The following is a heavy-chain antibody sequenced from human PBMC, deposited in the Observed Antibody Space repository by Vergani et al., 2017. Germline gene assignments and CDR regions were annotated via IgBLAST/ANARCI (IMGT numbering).Heavy chain of an antibody. V-gene: IGHV5-51*01. CDR1: GYSFTNYW. CDR2: IYPSDSDT. J-gene: IGHJ4*02. CDR3: ARLYGRDSSGSKYFDY. D-gene: IGHD3-22*01. Sequence: EVQLVQSGAEVKKPGESLKISCKDSGYSFTNYWIGWVRQRPGKGLEWMGIIYPSDSDTRYSPSFQGQVTISADKSISTAYLQWSSLKASDTAMYYCARLYGRDSSGSKYFDYWGQGTLVTVSS.